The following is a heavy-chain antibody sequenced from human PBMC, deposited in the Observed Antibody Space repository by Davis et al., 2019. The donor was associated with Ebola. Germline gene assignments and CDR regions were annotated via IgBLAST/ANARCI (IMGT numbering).Heavy chain of an antibody. Sequence: GESLKISCTVSGFTFRRYAMSWVRQAPGMGLEWVSAISAAGDSTYDADSVEGRFTISRDNSRNTLHLHLNSLRADDTAVYYCVKGGGSDAFDIWGQGTRVTVS. CDR1: GFTFRRYA. V-gene: IGHV3-23*01. CDR2: ISAAGDST. J-gene: IGHJ3*02. CDR3: VKGGGSDAFDI. D-gene: IGHD6-25*01.